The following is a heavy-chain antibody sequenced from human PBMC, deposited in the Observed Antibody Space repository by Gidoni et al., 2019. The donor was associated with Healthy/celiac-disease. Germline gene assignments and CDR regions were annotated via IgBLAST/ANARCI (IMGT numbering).Heavy chain of an antibody. CDR2: INPSGGST. V-gene: IGHV1-46*01. D-gene: IGHD6-13*01. Sequence: QVQLVQSGAAVKKPGASVKVSCKASGYTFTSYYMHWVRQAPGQGLEWMGRINPSGGSTSYAQKFQGRVTMTRDTSTSTVYMELSSLRSEDTAVYYCARRVIAAFSWFDPWGQGTLVTVSS. CDR3: ARRVIAAFSWFDP. CDR1: GYTFTSYY. J-gene: IGHJ5*02.